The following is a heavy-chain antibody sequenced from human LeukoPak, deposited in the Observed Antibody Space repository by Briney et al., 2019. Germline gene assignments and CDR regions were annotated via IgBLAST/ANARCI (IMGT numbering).Heavy chain of an antibody. CDR3: AKEVAAAGRRLNWFDP. CDR1: GVTLSNYG. D-gene: IGHD6-13*01. CDR2: ISGTGGGS. J-gene: IGHJ5*02. V-gene: IGHV3-23*01. Sequence: PGGSLRLSCAVSGVTLSNYGMSWVRQAPGKGLEWVAGISGTGGGSNYADSVKGRFTISRDNPKNTLYLQMNSLRGEDTAVYYCAKEVAAAGRRLNWFDPWGQGTLVTVSS.